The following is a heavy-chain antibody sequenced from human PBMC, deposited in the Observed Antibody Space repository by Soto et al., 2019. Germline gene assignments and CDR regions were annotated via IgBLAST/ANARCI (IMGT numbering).Heavy chain of an antibody. Sequence: GGSLRLSCAASGFTFSDYYMSWIRQAPGKGLEWVSYISSSGSTIYYADSVKGRFTISRDNAKNSLYLQMNSLRAEDTAVYYCARDWGYCSSTSCYTVDYYYYGMDVWGQGTTATVSS. J-gene: IGHJ6*02. V-gene: IGHV3-11*01. CDR3: ARDWGYCSSTSCYTVDYYYYGMDV. CDR2: ISSSGSTI. CDR1: GFTFSDYY. D-gene: IGHD2-2*02.